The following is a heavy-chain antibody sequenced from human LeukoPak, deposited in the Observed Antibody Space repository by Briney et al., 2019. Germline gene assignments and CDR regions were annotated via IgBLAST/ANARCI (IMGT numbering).Heavy chain of an antibody. V-gene: IGHV4-61*01. CDR2: IYYTGDT. Sequence: SETLSLTCSVSGGSVSSGNHYWSWIRQPPGRGLEWIGYIYYTGDTTYNPSLKSRVTISIDTSKNQFSLKVTSVTATDTAIYYCARGKTWFAPWGQGTLVTISS. CDR3: ARGKTWFAP. J-gene: IGHJ5*02. CDR1: GGSVSSGNHY. D-gene: IGHD4-23*01.